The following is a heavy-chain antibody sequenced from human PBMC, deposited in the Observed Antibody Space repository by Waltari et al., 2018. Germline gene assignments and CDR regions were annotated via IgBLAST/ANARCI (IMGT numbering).Heavy chain of an antibody. V-gene: IGHV1-8*03. J-gene: IGHJ6*02. CDR3: ARSKGLRFIPGYYYYGMDV. CDR2: MNPNSGNT. D-gene: IGHD3-3*01. Sequence: QVQLVQSGAEVKKPGASVKVSCKASGYTFTSYDINWVRQATGQGLEWMGWMNPNSGNTGYAQKFQGRVTITRNTSISTAYMELSSLRSEDTAVYYCARSKGLRFIPGYYYYGMDVWGQGTTVTVSS. CDR1: GYTFTSYD.